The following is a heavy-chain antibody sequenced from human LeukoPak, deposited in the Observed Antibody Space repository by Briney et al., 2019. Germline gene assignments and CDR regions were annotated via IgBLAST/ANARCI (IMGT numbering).Heavy chain of an antibody. Sequence: SETLSLTCTVSGDSISSSNYYWAWIRQPPGKGLEWIVSIFYSGTTYYSSSLKSRVTMSVDTSKTQFSLKLSSVTAADTALYYCASLRERSYYTRGFDYWGQGSLVTVSS. D-gene: IGHD5-18*01. J-gene: IGHJ4*02. CDR2: IFYSGTT. CDR3: ASLRERSYYTRGFDY. V-gene: IGHV4-39*07. CDR1: GDSISSSNYY.